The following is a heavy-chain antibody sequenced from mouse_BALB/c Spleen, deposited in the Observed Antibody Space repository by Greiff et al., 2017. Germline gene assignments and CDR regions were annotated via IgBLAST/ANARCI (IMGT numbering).Heavy chain of an antibody. D-gene: IGHD1-1*01. Sequence: EVMLVESGGGLVKPGGSLKLSCAASGFAFSSYDMSWVRQTPEKRLEWVAYISSGGGSTYYPDTVKGRFTISRDNAKNTLYLQMSSLKSEDTASYYCARITTVVARYAMDDWGQGTSATGSS. V-gene: IGHV5-12-1*01. CDR2: ISSGGGST. J-gene: IGHJ4*01. CDR3: ARITTVVARYAMDD. CDR1: GFAFSSYD.